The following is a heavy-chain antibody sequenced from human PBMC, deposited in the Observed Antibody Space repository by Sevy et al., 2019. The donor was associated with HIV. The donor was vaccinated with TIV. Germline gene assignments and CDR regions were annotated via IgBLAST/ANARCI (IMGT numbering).Heavy chain of an antibody. CDR1: GFTFSNYW. CDR3: ARPYRTDPFYYSGSGGYYYPSYFDY. CDR2: IKQDGSEK. J-gene: IGHJ4*02. Sequence: GWSLRLSCAASGFTFSNYWMSWVRQAPGKGLEWVANIKQDGSEKYYVDSVKGRFTISRDNAKNSLYLQMNSLRAEDTAAYYCARPYRTDPFYYSGSGGYYYPSYFDYWGQGTLVTVSS. D-gene: IGHD3-22*01. V-gene: IGHV3-7*01.